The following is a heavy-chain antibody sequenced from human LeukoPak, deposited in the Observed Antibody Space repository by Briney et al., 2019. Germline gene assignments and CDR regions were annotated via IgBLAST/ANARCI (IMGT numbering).Heavy chain of an antibody. J-gene: IGHJ5*02. CDR3: ARVHYYDSCADR. D-gene: IGHD3-22*01. Sequence: PSETLSLTCTVSGVSISSGGHYWTWIRQHPGTGLEWIGYVYYSGSTYYNPSLKSRATISIDPSKNQFSLRLSSVTAADTAVYYCARVHYYDSCADRWGQGTLVTVSS. V-gene: IGHV4-31*03. CDR1: GVSISSGGHY. CDR2: VYYSGST.